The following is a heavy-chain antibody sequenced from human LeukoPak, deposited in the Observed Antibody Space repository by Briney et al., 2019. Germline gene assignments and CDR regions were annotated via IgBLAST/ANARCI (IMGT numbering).Heavy chain of an antibody. CDR2: ISGSGGST. J-gene: IGHJ4*02. CDR3: AVGSYLGRNFDY. D-gene: IGHD1-26*01. Sequence: GGSLRLSCAASGFTFSSYAMSWVRQAPGKGLEWVSAISGSGGSTYYADSVKGRFTISRDNSKNTLYLQMNSLRAEDTAVYYSAVGSYLGRNFDYWGQGTLVTVSS. CDR1: GFTFSSYA. V-gene: IGHV3-23*01.